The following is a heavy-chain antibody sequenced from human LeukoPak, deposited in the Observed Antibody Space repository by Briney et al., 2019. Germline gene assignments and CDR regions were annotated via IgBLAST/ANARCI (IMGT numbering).Heavy chain of an antibody. CDR2: INPNSGGT. J-gene: IGHJ6*02. D-gene: IGHD6-13*01. Sequence: GASVKVSCKASGYTFTGYYMHWVRQAPGQGLEWMGWINPNSGGTNYAQKFQGRVTMTRDTSISTAYMELSRLRSDDTAVYYCARELGKRKYYYYGMDVWGQGTTVTVSS. V-gene: IGHV1-2*02. CDR1: GYTFTGYY. CDR3: ARELGKRKYYYYGMDV.